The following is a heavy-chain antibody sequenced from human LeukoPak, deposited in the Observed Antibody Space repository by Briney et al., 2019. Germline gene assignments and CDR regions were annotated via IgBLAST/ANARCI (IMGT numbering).Heavy chain of an antibody. V-gene: IGHV3-30*02. CDR2: IRYDGSNK. Sequence: GGSLRLSCAASGFTFSNYGMHWVRQTPGKGLEWVAIIRYDGSNKYYADSVKGRFTISRDNSKNTLYLQMNSLKTEDTAVYYCAKGKFRQLWSLDYWGQGTLVTVSS. CDR1: GFTFSNYG. D-gene: IGHD5-18*01. CDR3: AKGKFRQLWSLDY. J-gene: IGHJ4*02.